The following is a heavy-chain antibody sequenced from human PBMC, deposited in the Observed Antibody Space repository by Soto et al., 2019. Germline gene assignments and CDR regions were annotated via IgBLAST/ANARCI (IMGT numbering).Heavy chain of an antibody. CDR3: ARGKREGITGTRPSNWFDP. V-gene: IGHV4-30-2*01. CDR1: GLYISSGGYS. D-gene: IGHD1-20*01. Sequence: SLTCSVRGLYISSGGYSRSWLRKPPGKGLEWIGYIYHSGSTYYNPSLKSRVTISVDRSKNQFSLKLSSVTAADTAVYYCARGKREGITGTRPSNWFDPWGQGLMVNVSS. CDR2: IYHSGST. J-gene: IGHJ5*02.